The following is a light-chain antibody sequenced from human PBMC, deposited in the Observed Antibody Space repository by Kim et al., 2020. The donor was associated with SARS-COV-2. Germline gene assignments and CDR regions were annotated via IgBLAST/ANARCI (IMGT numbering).Light chain of an antibody. J-gene: IGKJ1*01. CDR1: QSVSSN. CDR3: QQYNNWQWT. V-gene: IGKV3-15*01. Sequence: CPGGRAPLPCGASQSVSSNLAWYQQKPGQAPRLLIDGASTRATGIPARFSGSGSGTEFTLTISSLQSEDFAVYYCQQYNNWQWTFGQGTKVEIK. CDR2: GAS.